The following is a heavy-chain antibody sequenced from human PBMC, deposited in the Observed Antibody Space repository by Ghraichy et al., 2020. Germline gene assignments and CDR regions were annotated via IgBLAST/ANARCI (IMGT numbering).Heavy chain of an antibody. CDR2: IKQDGSER. D-gene: IGHD6-19*01. CDR3: AREGVAATMPDY. V-gene: IGHV3-7*01. J-gene: IGHJ4*02. Sequence: GGSLRLSCAASGFTFSSYWMTWVRQAPGKGLEWVANIKQDGSERYYVDSVKGRFTISRDNAKNSLYLQMNSLRAEDTAVYYCAREGVAATMPDYWGQGTLVTVSS. CDR1: GFTFSSYW.